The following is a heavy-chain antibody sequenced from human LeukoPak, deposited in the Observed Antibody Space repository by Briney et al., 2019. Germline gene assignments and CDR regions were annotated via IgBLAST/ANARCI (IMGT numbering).Heavy chain of an antibody. V-gene: IGHV3-23*01. Sequence: GGSLRLSCAASGFTFSNYAMSWFRQAPGKGLEWVSDISDNGGAYTNYVGSVKGRFTFSRDNSKNTLYLQMNSLRAEDTSVYYCARKWNGAFDIWDQGTMVTVSS. J-gene: IGHJ3*02. CDR2: ISDNGGAYT. CDR3: ARKWNGAFDI. CDR1: GFTFSNYA. D-gene: IGHD1-1*01.